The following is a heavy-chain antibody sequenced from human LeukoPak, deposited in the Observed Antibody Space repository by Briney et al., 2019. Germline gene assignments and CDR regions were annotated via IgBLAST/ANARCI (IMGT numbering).Heavy chain of an antibody. CDR1: GFTFSRYS. CDR2: ISSKNVI. J-gene: IGHJ6*03. Sequence: PGGSLRLSCAASGFTFSRYSMNWVRQAPGKGLEWVSYISSKNVIYYADSVKGRFTISRDNAKNSLYLQMNSLRAEDTAVYYCARPLESYYYMDVWGEGTTVTVSS. CDR3: ARPLESYYYMDV. D-gene: IGHD3-3*01. V-gene: IGHV3-48*04.